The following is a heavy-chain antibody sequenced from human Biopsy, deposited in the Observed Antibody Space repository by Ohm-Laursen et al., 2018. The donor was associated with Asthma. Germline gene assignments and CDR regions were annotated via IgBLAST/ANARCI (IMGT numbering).Heavy chain of an antibody. CDR3: ARAQDYYDSRGYYRSFDY. CDR2: IYYRGST. CDR1: YGSITSGGYY. D-gene: IGHD3-22*01. V-gene: IGHV4-31*03. Sequence: LSLTCTVSYGSITSGGYYWTWIRQHPGKGLEWIGFIYYRGSTYYNPSLKSRVSISIDTSKNQFSLKLSSVTAADTAVYYCARAQDYYDSRGYYRSFDYWGQGTLVTVSS. J-gene: IGHJ4*02.